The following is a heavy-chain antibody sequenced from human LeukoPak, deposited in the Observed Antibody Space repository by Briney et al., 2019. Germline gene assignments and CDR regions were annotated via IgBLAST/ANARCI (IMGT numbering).Heavy chain of an antibody. V-gene: IGHV4-34*01. D-gene: IGHD3-22*01. J-gene: IGHJ6*02. CDR1: GGSFSGYY. Sequence: SETLSLTCAVYGGSFSGYYWSWIRQPPGKGLEWIGEINHSGSTNYNPSLKSRVTISVDTSKNQFSLKLSSVTAADTAVYYCARGPDYYDSSDGMDVWGQGTTVTVSS. CDR2: INHSGST. CDR3: ARGPDYYDSSDGMDV.